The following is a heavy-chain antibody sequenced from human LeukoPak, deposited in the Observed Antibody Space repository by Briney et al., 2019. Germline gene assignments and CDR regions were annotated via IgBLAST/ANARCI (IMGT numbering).Heavy chain of an antibody. Sequence: GRSLRLSCAASGFTFSRCGMHWVRQAPGKGLEWVAFIRYDGSNKYYADSVKGRFTTSRDNSKNTLYLQMNSLRAEDTAVYYCANGRDGYNAFDYWGQGTLVTVSS. D-gene: IGHD5-24*01. V-gene: IGHV3-30*02. CDR3: ANGRDGYNAFDY. CDR1: GFTFSRCG. J-gene: IGHJ4*02. CDR2: IRYDGSNK.